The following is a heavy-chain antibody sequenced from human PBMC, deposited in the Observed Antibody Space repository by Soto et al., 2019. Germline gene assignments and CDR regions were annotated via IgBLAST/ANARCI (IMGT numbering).Heavy chain of an antibody. J-gene: IGHJ5*02. CDR1: GFTFSSYG. CDR3: AREIYYDFWSGSNWFDP. D-gene: IGHD3-3*01. V-gene: IGHV3-30*03. CDR2: ISYDGSNK. Sequence: GGSLRLSCAASGFTFSSYGMHWVRQAPGKGLEWVAVISYDGSNKYYADSVKGRFTISRDNSKNSLYLQMNSLRAEDTAVYYCAREIYYDFWSGSNWFDPWGQGTLVTVSS.